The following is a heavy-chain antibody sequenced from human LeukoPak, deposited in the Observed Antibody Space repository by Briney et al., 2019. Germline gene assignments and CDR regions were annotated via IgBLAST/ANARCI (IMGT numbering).Heavy chain of an antibody. J-gene: IGHJ4*02. D-gene: IGHD5-24*01. CDR1: GFSVSSSY. CDR3: GRDLER. V-gene: IGHV3-74*01. Sequence: GGSLRLSCAASGFSVSSSYISWVRQAPGKGLGWVSRIKPDGTYTNYADSVKGRFIISRDNAKNTVYLQMSSLRGDDTAVYYCGRDLERWGPGTLVTVSA. CDR2: IKPDGTYT.